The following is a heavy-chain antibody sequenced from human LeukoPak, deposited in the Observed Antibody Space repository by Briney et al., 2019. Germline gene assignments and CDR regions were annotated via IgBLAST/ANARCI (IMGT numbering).Heavy chain of an antibody. CDR3: AGGGGWVFDY. V-gene: IGHV3-7*01. CDR1: GFTFSSYW. J-gene: IGHJ4*02. Sequence: GGSLGLSCAASGFTFSSYWMNWVRQAPGKGLEWVANIKQDGSETYYVDSVKGRFTISRDNAKESLYLRMNSLRAEDTAVYYCAGGGGWVFDYWGQGTLVTVSS. CDR2: IKQDGSET. D-gene: IGHD6-19*01.